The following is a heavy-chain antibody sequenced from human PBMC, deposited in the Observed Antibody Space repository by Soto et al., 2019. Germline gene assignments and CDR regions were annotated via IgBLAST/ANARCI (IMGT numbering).Heavy chain of an antibody. Sequence: PGESLKISCKGSGYSFTSYWIGWVRQMPGKGLEWMGIIYPSDSDTNYSPSFQGHVTISADRSISTAFLQWSSLETSDTAIYYCARRLSGPKEEYNAYYFYGLDVWGQGTTVTVSS. CDR1: GYSFTSYW. CDR3: ARRLSGPKEEYNAYYFYGLDV. V-gene: IGHV5-51*01. J-gene: IGHJ6*02. D-gene: IGHD1-1*01. CDR2: IYPSDSDT.